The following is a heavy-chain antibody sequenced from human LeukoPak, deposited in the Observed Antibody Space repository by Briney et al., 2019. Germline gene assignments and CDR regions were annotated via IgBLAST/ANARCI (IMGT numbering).Heavy chain of an antibody. CDR3: ARSTVTKGSCDY. J-gene: IGHJ4*02. D-gene: IGHD4-17*01. CDR2: ISAYNGNT. Sequence: ASVKVSCKASGYTFTSYGISWVRQAPGQGLGWMGWISAYNGNTNYAQKLQGRVTMTTDTSTSTAYMELRSLRSDDTAVYYCARSTVTKGSCDYWGQGTLVTVSS. V-gene: IGHV1-18*01. CDR1: GYTFTSYG.